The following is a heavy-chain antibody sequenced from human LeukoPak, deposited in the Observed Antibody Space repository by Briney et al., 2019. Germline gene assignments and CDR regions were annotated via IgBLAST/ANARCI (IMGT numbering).Heavy chain of an antibody. CDR1: SGSISMYY. CDR3: ARGDTPTY. Sequence: KPAVTLSLTCTVSSGSISMYYWSWIRKPSGKGLEWIGRIYTSGSTNYNPSLKSRVTMSVDTSKNQFSLKLSSVTAADTAVYYCARGDTPTYWGQGTLVTVSS. V-gene: IGHV4-4*07. J-gene: IGHJ4*02. CDR2: IYTSGST. D-gene: IGHD5-18*01.